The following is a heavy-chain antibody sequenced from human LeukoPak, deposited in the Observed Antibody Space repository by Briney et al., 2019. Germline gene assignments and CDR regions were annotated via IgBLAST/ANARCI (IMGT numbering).Heavy chain of an antibody. CDR3: AKASLVGATNYYYYGMDV. CDR2: ISSSGGST. J-gene: IGHJ6*02. V-gene: IGHV3-23*01. Sequence: GGSLRLSCTASGFTFNNYAMTWVRQAPGKGLEWVSTISSSGGSTYYADSVKGRFTISRDNSKNTLYLQMNSLRAEDTAVYYCAKASLVGATNYYYYGMDVWGQGTTVTVSS. D-gene: IGHD1-26*01. CDR1: GFTFNNYA.